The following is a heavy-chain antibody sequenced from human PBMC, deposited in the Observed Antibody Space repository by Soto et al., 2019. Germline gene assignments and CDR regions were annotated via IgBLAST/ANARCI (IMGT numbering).Heavy chain of an antibody. D-gene: IGHD3-16*01. Sequence: QVQLQESGPGVVKPSETLSLTCTVSGASISSYYWSWIRQPPGKGLEWIGYIHDSGSPTYTPSLTGPVGVAVDPSKNQFSLKLSSVTAADTAIYYCARVRKYYDTSAWSYSGMDVWGQGTTVTVSS. CDR1: GASISSYY. J-gene: IGHJ6*02. CDR3: ARVRKYYDTSAWSYSGMDV. V-gene: IGHV4-59*01. CDR2: IHDSGSP.